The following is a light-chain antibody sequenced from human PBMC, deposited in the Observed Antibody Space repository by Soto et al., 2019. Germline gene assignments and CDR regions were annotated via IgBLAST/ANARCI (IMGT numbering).Light chain of an antibody. V-gene: IGKV1-33*01. Sequence: DIQMTQSPSSLSASVGDRVTITCQASQDISNYLNWYQQKPGKAPKLLICDSSNLETVVPSRFSGSGSGTDFTFTISSLQPEDLATYYCQQYDNLPCFGGGTKVEIK. CDR3: QQYDNLPC. CDR1: QDISNY. J-gene: IGKJ4*01. CDR2: DSS.